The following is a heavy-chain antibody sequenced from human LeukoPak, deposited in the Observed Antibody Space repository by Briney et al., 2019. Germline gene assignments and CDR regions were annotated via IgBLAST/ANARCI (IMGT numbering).Heavy chain of an antibody. D-gene: IGHD6-19*01. Sequence: HPGGSLRLSCAASGFTFSSFAMLWVRQAPGKGLEYLSAIYSDGSRTYYADSVKGRFTISRDNSKNTLYFEMSSLRVEDTAVYYCVKSPGSGWPVWGQGTLLTVSS. CDR2: IYSDGSRT. CDR3: VKSPGSGWPV. CDR1: GFTFSSFA. V-gene: IGHV3-64D*06. J-gene: IGHJ4*02.